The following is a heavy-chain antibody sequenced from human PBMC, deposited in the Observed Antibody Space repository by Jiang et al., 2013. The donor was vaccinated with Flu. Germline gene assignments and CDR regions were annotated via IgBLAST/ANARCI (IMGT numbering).Heavy chain of an antibody. CDR2: LLQWEH. Sequence: SLTCTVSGGSISSYYWSWIRQPPREGTGVDWVYLLQWEHQLQPSLKSRVTISVDTSKNQFSLKLSSVTAADTAVYYCARHLPHSITIFGVVISGWFDPWGQGTLVTVSS. CDR1: GGSISSYY. CDR3: ARHLPHSITIFGVVISGWFDP. J-gene: IGHJ5*02. D-gene: IGHD3-3*01. V-gene: IGHV4-59*01.